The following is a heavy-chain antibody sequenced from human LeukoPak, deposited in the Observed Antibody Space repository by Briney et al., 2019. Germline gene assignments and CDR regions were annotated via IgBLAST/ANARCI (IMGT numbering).Heavy chain of an antibody. CDR3: ARGRDGYNYFDC. D-gene: IGHD5-24*01. CDR2: IYTSGST. J-gene: IGHJ4*02. Sequence: SETLSLTCTVSGGSISNYYWNWIRQPAGKGLEWIGRIYTSGSTKYNPSLKSRVTMSVDTSKNQFSLKLTSVTAAGTAVYYCARGRDGYNYFDCWGQGTLVTVSS. V-gene: IGHV4-4*07. CDR1: GGSISNYY.